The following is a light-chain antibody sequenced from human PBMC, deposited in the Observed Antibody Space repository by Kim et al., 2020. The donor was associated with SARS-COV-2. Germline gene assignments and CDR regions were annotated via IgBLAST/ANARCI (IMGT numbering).Light chain of an antibody. Sequence: PGERATLPGRASQSVSSYLAWYQQKPGQAPRLLIYDASNRATDIPARFSGSGSGTDFTLTISSLEPEDFAVYYCQQRSNWITFGQGTRLEIK. CDR1: QSVSSY. V-gene: IGKV3-11*01. CDR2: DAS. CDR3: QQRSNWIT. J-gene: IGKJ5*01.